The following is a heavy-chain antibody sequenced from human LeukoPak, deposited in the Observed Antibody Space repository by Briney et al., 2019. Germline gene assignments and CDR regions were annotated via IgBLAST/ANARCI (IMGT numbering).Heavy chain of an antibody. CDR2: ISGSGDST. CDR3: GVDIVVVPGAPNWFDP. V-gene: IGHV3-23*01. J-gene: IGHJ5*02. Sequence: GGSLRLSCAASGFTFSSYAMSWVRQAPGKGLEWVSAISGSGDSTYYADSVKGRFTISRDNSKNTLYLQMNSLRAEDTAVYYCGVDIVVVPGAPNWFDPWGQVTLVTVSS. D-gene: IGHD2-2*01. CDR1: GFTFSSYA.